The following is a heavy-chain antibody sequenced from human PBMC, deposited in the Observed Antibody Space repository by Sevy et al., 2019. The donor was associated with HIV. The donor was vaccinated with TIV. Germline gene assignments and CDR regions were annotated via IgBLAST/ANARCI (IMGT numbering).Heavy chain of an antibody. CDR3: ARDSEYQLLWGFDY. D-gene: IGHD2-2*01. V-gene: IGHV3-21*01. CDR1: GFTFSSYS. Sequence: GGSLGLSCAASGFTFSSYSMNWVRQAPGKGLEWVSSISSSSSYIYYADSVKGRFTISRDNAKNSLYLQMNSLRAEDTAVYYCARDSEYQLLWGFDYWGQGTLVTVSS. CDR2: ISSSSSYI. J-gene: IGHJ4*02.